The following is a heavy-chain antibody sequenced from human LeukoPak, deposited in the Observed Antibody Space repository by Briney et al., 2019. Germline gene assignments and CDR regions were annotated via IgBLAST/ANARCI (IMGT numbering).Heavy chain of an antibody. CDR3: ARVHCSGGSCYFDY. CDR1: GGSFSGYY. CDR2: INHSGST. D-gene: IGHD2-15*01. V-gene: IGHV4-34*01. Sequence: SETLSLTCAVYGGSFSGYYWSWIRQPPGKGLEWIGEINHSGSTNYNPSLKSRVTISVDTSKNQFSLKLSSVTAADTAVYYCARVHCSGGSCYFDYWGQGTLVTVSS. J-gene: IGHJ4*02.